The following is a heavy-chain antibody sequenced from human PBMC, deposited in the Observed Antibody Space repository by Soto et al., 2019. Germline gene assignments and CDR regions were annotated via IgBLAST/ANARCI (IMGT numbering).Heavy chain of an antibody. CDR2: VSPKSGGT. V-gene: IGHV1-2*02. D-gene: IGHD2-8*02. Sequence: GASVKVSCKASGYNFSDYYIHWVRQAPGQGLEWLGWVSPKSGGTNYAQKFKGRVTMTRDTSSNTVYMDLSGLKSDDTAVFYCARETSGGGTLNWFDPWGQGTLVTVSS. CDR1: GYNFSDYY. CDR3: ARETSGGGTLNWFDP. J-gene: IGHJ5*02.